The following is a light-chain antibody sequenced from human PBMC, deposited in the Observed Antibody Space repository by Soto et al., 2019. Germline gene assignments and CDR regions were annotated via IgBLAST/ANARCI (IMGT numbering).Light chain of an antibody. CDR2: DVS. CDR3: CSYAGSYTYVV. V-gene: IGLV2-11*01. J-gene: IGLJ2*01. Sequence: QSALTQPRSVSGSPGQSVTISCTGTSSDVGGYKYVSWYQQHPGKAPKLMIYDVSKRPSGVPDRFSGSKSGNTASLTISGLHAEHEADYYCCSYAGSYTYVVFGGGTKLTVL. CDR1: SSDVGGYKY.